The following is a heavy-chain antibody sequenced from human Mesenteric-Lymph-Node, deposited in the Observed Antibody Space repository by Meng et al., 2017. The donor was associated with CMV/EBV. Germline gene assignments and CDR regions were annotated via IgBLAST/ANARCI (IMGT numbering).Heavy chain of an antibody. CDR2: INHSGST. Sequence: SETLSLTCAVYGGSFSGYYWSWIRQPPGKGLEWIGEINHSGSTNYNPSLKSRVTISVDTSKNQFSLKVSTVTAADTAVYYCARDRGSSHFYYGIDAWGQGTTVTVSS. D-gene: IGHD6-6*01. CDR1: GGSFSGYY. V-gene: IGHV4-34*01. CDR3: ARDRGSSHFYYGIDA. J-gene: IGHJ6*02.